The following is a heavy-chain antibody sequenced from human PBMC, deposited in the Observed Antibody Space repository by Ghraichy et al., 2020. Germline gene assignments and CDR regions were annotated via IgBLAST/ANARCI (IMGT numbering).Heavy chain of an antibody. Sequence: GGSLRLSCAASGFTFSSYSMNWVRQAPGKGLEWVSYISSSSSTIYYADSVKGRFTISRDNAKNSLYLQMNSLRAEDTAVYYCAREGYCRGGICYSIFNYWGQGTLVTVSS. V-gene: IGHV3-48*01. CDR1: GFTFSSYS. CDR3: AREGYCRGGICYSIFNY. J-gene: IGHJ4*02. D-gene: IGHD2-15*01. CDR2: ISSSSSTI.